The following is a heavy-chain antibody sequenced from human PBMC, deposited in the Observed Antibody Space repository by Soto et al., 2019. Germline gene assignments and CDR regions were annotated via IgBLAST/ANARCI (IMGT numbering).Heavy chain of an antibody. Sequence: QLQLVQSGAELKKPGASVKVSCAASGYTFTSNSITWVRQAPGQGLEWMGWISPYSGETSYAEKFQGRFTMTTDTSTSTAYRELRRLTSDDTAVDYCARVWGSYRAPACGAGFDLWGQGTLVTVSS. V-gene: IGHV1-18*04. CDR1: GYTFTSNS. J-gene: IGHJ5*02. D-gene: IGHD3-16*02. CDR3: ARVWGSYRAPACGAGFDL. CDR2: ISPYSGET.